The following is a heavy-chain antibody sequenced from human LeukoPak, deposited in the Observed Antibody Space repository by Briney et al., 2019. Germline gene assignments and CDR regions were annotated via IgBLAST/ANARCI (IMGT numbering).Heavy chain of an antibody. Sequence: TPSETMSLTCTVSGGSISSYYWSWIRQPPGKGLEWIGYIYYSGSTNYNPSLKSRVTISVDTSKNQFSLKLSSVTAADTAVYYCASFDCGGDCGYSDYWGQGTLVTVSS. V-gene: IGHV4-59*01. J-gene: IGHJ4*02. CDR3: ASFDCGGDCGYSDY. CDR2: IYYSGST. D-gene: IGHD2-21*01. CDR1: GGSISSYY.